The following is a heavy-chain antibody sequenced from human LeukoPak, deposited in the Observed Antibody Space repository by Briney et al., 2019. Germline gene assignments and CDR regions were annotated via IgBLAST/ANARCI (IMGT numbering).Heavy chain of an antibody. CDR3: ARTLWYCSSTSCYPIDAAYYFDN. D-gene: IGHD2-2*01. CDR1: GVSISSSSYY. Sequence: SETLSLTCTVSGVSISSSSYYWGWIRQPPGKGLEWIGSIYYSGSTYYSPSLKSRVTISVDTSNNQFSLKLSSVTAADTAVYYCARTLWYCSSTSCYPIDAAYYFDNWGQGTLVTVSS. J-gene: IGHJ4*02. CDR2: IYYSGST. V-gene: IGHV4-39*01.